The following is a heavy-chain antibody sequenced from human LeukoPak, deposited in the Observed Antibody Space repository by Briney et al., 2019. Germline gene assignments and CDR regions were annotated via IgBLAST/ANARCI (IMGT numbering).Heavy chain of an antibody. CDR1: GYIFTSYD. J-gene: IGHJ4*02. D-gene: IGHD2-2*01. Sequence: PGASVKVSCKASGYIFTSYDINWVRQATGQGLEWMGWMNPNSGNTGYAQKFQGRVTITRNTSISTAYMELSSLRSEDTAVYYCAREGRGYCSSTSCYMQHFDYWGQGTLVTVSS. CDR3: AREGRGYCSSTSCYMQHFDY. CDR2: MNPNSGNT. V-gene: IGHV1-8*03.